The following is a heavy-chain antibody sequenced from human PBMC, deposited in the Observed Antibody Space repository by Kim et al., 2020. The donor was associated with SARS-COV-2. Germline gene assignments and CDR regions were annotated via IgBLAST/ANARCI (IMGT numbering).Heavy chain of an antibody. D-gene: IGHD3-10*01. Sequence: SETLSLTCTVSGGSISSGSYYWSWIRQPAGKGLEWIGRIYTSGSTNYNPSLKSRVTISVDTSKNQFSLKLSSVTAADTAVYYCARTGVVRGVIQPNDYWGQGTLVTVSS. CDR3: ARTGVVRGVIQPNDY. V-gene: IGHV4-61*02. CDR2: IYTSGST. J-gene: IGHJ4*02. CDR1: GGSISSGSYY.